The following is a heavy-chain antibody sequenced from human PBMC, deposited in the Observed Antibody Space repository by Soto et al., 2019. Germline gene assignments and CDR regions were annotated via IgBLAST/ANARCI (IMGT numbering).Heavy chain of an antibody. CDR2: ISGSGGST. CDR3: AKDRGRCSGGSCYSFLDY. D-gene: IGHD2-15*01. V-gene: IGHV3-23*01. J-gene: IGHJ4*02. Sequence: AGGSLRLSCAASGFTFSSYAMSWVRQAPGKGLEWVSAISGSGGSTYYADSVKGRFTISRDNSKNTLYLQMNSLRAEDTAVYYCAKDRGRCSGGSCYSFLDYWGQGTLVTVSS. CDR1: GFTFSSYA.